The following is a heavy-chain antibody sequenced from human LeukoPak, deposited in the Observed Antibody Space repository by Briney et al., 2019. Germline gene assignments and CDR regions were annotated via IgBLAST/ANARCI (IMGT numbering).Heavy chain of an antibody. Sequence: ASVKVSCKASGYTFTSHDINWVRQATGQGLEWMGWMNPNSGNTGYAQKFQDRITMTRNTSMSTAYMELSSLESEGTAVYYCASALKRGSAGTLIDFWGQGTLVTVSS. CDR2: MNPNSGNT. CDR3: ASALKRGSAGTLIDF. J-gene: IGHJ4*02. D-gene: IGHD6-13*01. V-gene: IGHV1-8*01. CDR1: GYTFTSHD.